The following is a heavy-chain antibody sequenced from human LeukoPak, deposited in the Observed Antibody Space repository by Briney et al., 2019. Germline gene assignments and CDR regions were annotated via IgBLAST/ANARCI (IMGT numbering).Heavy chain of an antibody. CDR2: IYYSGST. J-gene: IGHJ4*02. CDR1: GGSISSYY. CDR3: ARHARGYYDS. D-gene: IGHD3-10*01. V-gene: IGHV4-59*08. Sequence: SETLSLTCTVSGGSISSYYLSWIRQPPGKGLEWIGYIYYSGSTSYNPSLKSRVTISVDTSKNQFSLKLSSVTDADTAVYYCARHARGYYDSWGQGTLVTVFS.